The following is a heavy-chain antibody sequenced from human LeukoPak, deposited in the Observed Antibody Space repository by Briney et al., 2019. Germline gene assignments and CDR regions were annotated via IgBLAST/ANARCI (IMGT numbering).Heavy chain of an antibody. CDR3: ARGGNCTNGVCWVDP. V-gene: IGHV4-34*01. Sequence: SETLSLTCAVYGGSFSGYYWSWIRQPPGKGLEWIGEINHSGSTNYNPSLKSRVTISVDTSKNQFSLKLSSATAADTAVYYCARGGNCTNGVCWVDPWGQGTLVTVSS. CDR2: INHSGST. D-gene: IGHD2-8*01. J-gene: IGHJ5*02. CDR1: GGSFSGYY.